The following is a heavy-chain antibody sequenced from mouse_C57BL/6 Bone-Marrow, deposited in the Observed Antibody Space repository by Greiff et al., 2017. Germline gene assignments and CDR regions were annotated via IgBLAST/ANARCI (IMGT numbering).Heavy chain of an antibody. CDR2: LVPSDSET. Sequence: QVQLQQPGAELVRPGSSVKLSCKASGYTFTSYWMHWVQQRPIPGLDWIGNLVPSDSETHYNHKFKDKATLTVDKSSSTAYMQLSSLTSEDSAVYYCATGWDYFDYWGQGTTLTVSS. V-gene: IGHV1-52*01. CDR3: ATGWDYFDY. D-gene: IGHD1-1*02. J-gene: IGHJ2*01. CDR1: GYTFTSYW.